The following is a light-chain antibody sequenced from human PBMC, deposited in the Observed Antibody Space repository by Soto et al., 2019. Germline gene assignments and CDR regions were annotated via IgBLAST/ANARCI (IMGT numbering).Light chain of an antibody. Sequence: EIVLTQSPGTLSLSPGERATLSCRASQSVSSYLAWYQQKPGQAPRLLISGASSRATGIPDRISGSGSGTDFTLTISRLETEDFAVYYCQQYGSSPGTFGGGTKVEIK. CDR3: QQYGSSPGT. J-gene: IGKJ4*01. CDR1: QSVSSY. CDR2: GAS. V-gene: IGKV3-20*01.